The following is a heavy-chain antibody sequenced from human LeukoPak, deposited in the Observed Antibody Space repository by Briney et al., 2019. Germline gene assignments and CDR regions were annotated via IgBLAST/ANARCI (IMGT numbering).Heavy chain of an antibody. D-gene: IGHD5-12*01. J-gene: IGHJ4*02. CDR3: AKDKGYSGYATFFDY. V-gene: IGHV3-9*03. CDR1: GFTFDDYA. CDR2: ISWNSGSI. Sequence: GRSLRLSCAASGFTFDDYAMHWVRQAPGKGLEWVSGISWNSGSIGYADSVKGRFTISRDNAKNSLYLQMNSLRAEDMALYYCAKDKGYSGYATFFDYWGQGTLVTASP.